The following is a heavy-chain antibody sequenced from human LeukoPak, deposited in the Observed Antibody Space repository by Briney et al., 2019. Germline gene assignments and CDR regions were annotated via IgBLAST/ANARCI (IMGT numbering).Heavy chain of an antibody. D-gene: IGHD3-10*01. CDR1: GGSISSYY. J-gene: IGHJ4*02. V-gene: IGHV4-4*07. CDR2: IYTSGST. CDR3: AREPMVRGVIHFDY. Sequence: SETLSLTCTVAGGSISSYYWSWIRQPAVKGLVWIGHIYTSGSTNYNPSLKSRVTMSVDTSKNQFSLKLSSVTAPDTAVYYCAREPMVRGVIHFDYWGQGTLVTVSS.